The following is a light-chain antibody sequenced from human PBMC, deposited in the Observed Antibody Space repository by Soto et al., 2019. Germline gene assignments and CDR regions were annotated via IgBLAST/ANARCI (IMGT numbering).Light chain of an antibody. Sequence: IQLTQSPSSLSASVGDRVTITCRASQDISSYLAWYQQKPGKAPKLLIYAASTLQSGVPSRFSGSGAGTDFTLTISSLQPEDFATYYCQQLNSYPRALTFGGGTKVDIK. CDR1: QDISSY. J-gene: IGKJ4*01. CDR2: AAS. V-gene: IGKV1-9*01. CDR3: QQLNSYPRALT.